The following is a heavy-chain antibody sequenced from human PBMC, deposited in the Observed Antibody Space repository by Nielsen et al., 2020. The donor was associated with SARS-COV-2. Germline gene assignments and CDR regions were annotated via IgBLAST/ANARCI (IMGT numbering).Heavy chain of an antibody. CDR1: GFTFSSYS. J-gene: IGHJ6*03. CDR2: ISSSSSYI. CDR3: AQARDKTLYYYYYYMDV. V-gene: IGHV3-21*01. D-gene: IGHD5-24*01. Sequence: GESLKISCAASGFTFSSYSMNWVRQAPGKGLEWVSSISSSSSYIYYADSVKGRFTISRDNAKNSLYLQMNSLRAEDTAVYYCAQARDKTLYYYYYYMDVWGKGTTVTVSS.